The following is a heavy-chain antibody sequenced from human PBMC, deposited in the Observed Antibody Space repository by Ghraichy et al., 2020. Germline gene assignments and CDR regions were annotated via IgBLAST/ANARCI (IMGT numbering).Heavy chain of an antibody. Sequence: SETLSLTCAISGDSVSSNSAAWNWIRQSPSRGLEWLGRTYYRSKWYNDYAVSVKSRITINPDTSKNQFSLQLNSVTPEDTAVYYCARGSVGATTGYYYGLDVWGHGTTVTVSS. V-gene: IGHV6-1*01. CDR2: TYYRSKWYN. J-gene: IGHJ6*02. CDR1: GDSVSSNSAA. CDR3: ARGSVGATTGYYYGLDV. D-gene: IGHD1-26*01.